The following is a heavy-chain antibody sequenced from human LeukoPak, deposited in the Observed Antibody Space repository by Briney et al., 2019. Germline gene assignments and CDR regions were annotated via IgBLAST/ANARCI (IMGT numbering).Heavy chain of an antibody. CDR1: GFTFSSYS. J-gene: IGHJ6*02. D-gene: IGHD3-10*01. CDR3: ARGNTMVRGLDYYGMDV. CDR2: ISSSSSYI. Sequence: GGSLRLSCAASGFTFSSYSMNWVRQAPGKGLEWVSSISSSSSYIYYADSVKGRFTISRDNAKNPLYLQMNSLRAEDTAVYYCARGNTMVRGLDYYGMDVWGQGTTVTVSS. V-gene: IGHV3-21*01.